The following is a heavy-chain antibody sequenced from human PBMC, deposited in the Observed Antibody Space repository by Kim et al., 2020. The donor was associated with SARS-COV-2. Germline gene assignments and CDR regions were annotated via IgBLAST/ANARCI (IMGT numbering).Heavy chain of an antibody. J-gene: IGHJ5*02. D-gene: IGHD6-6*01. CDR2: IYHSGST. Sequence: SETLSLTCAVSGGSISSGGYSWSWIRQPPGKGLEWIGYIYHSGSTYYNPSLKSRVTISVDRSKNQFSLKLSSVTAADTAVYYCARDRPARSSCGGWFDPWGQGTLVTVSS. CDR3: ARDRPARSSCGGWFDP. CDR1: GGSISSGGYS. V-gene: IGHV4-30-2*01.